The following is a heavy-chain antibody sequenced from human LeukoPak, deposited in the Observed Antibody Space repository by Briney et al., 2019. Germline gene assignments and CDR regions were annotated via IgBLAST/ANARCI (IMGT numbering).Heavy chain of an antibody. V-gene: IGHV4-4*07. CDR2: IYTSGST. Sequence: PSETLSLTCTVPGGSISSYYWSWIRQPAGKGLEWIGRIYTSGSTNYNPSLKSRVSMSVDTSKNQFSLKLSSVTAADTAMYYCARAVPPAGATRPGRYYYYYMDVWGKGTTVTVSS. CDR3: ARAVPPAGATRPGRYYYYYMDV. CDR1: GGSISSYY. D-gene: IGHD7-27*01. J-gene: IGHJ6*03.